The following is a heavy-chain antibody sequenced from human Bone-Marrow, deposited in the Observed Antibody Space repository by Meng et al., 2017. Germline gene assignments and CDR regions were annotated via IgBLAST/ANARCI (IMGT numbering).Heavy chain of an antibody. CDR1: GYTFTSYD. V-gene: IGHV1-8*03. J-gene: IGHJ3*02. D-gene: IGHD6-19*01. Sequence: ASVKVSCKASGYTFTSYDINWVRQATGQGLEWMGWMNPNSGNTGYAQKFQGGVTITRNTSISTAYMELSSLRSEDTAVYYCARVETWWSIAVAGPRDAFDIWGQGTMVTVSS. CDR3: ARVETWWSIAVAGPRDAFDI. CDR2: MNPNSGNT.